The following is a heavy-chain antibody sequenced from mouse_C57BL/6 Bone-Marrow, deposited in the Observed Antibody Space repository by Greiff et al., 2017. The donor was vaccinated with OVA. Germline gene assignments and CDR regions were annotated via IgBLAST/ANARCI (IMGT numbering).Heavy chain of an antibody. D-gene: IGHD2-1*01. CDR2: IRNKANNHAT. V-gene: IGHV6-6*01. CDR1: GFTFSDAW. Sequence: EVKVVESGGGLVQPGGSMKLSCAASGFTFSDAWMDWVRQSPEKGLEWVAEIRNKANNHATYYAESVNGRFTISRDDSKSSVYLQMNSLRAEDTGIYYCTGKTLAWFAYWGQGTLVTVSA. J-gene: IGHJ3*01. CDR3: TGKTLAWFAY.